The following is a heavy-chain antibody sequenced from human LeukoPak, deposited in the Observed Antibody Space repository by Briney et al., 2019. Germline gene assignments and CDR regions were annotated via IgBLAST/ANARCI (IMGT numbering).Heavy chain of an antibody. Sequence: QSGPEVKKPGTSVKVSCKASGFTFTSSAVQWARQARGQRLEWIGWIVVGSGNTNYAQKFQERVTITRDMSTSTAYMELSSLRSEDTAVYYCAADLSNYDILTGSFHMTRDIWGQGTMVTVSS. D-gene: IGHD3-9*01. CDR1: GFTFTSSA. V-gene: IGHV1-58*01. J-gene: IGHJ3*02. CDR2: IVVGSGNT. CDR3: AADLSNYDILTGSFHMTRDI.